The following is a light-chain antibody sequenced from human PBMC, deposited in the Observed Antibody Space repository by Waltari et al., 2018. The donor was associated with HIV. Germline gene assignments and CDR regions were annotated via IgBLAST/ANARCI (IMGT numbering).Light chain of an antibody. CDR2: WAS. CDR3: QQYYTIEST. Sequence: DIVMTQSPDSLPVSLGERATMNCRSSRTVYFNSNNQNYLAWYQQKPGQSPKVLIYWASTRASGVPDRCSGSGSGTDFNLTISSLQADDVAVYYCQQYYTIESTFGGGTKVEIK. V-gene: IGKV4-1*01. J-gene: IGKJ4*01. CDR1: RTVYFNSNNQNY.